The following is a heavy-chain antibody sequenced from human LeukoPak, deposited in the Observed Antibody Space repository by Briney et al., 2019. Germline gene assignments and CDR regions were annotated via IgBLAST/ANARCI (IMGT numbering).Heavy chain of an antibody. CDR3: ARTASTSIAAASGPDYYYYYGMDV. J-gene: IGHJ6*02. CDR1: GGSISSYY. V-gene: IGHV4-59*01. D-gene: IGHD6-13*01. CDR2: IYYSGST. Sequence: PSETLSLTCTVSGGSISSYYWSWIRQPPGKGLEWIGYIYYSGSTNYNPSLKSRVTISVDTSKSQFSLKLSSVTAADTAVYYCARTASTSIAAASGPDYYYYYGMDVWGQGTTVTVSS.